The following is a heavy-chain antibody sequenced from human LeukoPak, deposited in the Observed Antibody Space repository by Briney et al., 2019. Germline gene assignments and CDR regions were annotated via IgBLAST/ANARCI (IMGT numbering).Heavy chain of an antibody. CDR1: GGSISSSSYY. V-gene: IGHV4-39*07. CDR2: IYYSGST. Sequence: SETLSLTCTVSGGSISSSSYYWGWIRQPPGKGLEWIGSIYYSGSTFYNPSLKSRVTISVDTSKNQFSLKLSSVTAADTAVYYCARDKDDYVWGSIKRLYYFDYWGQGTLVTVSS. CDR3: ARDKDDYVWGSIKRLYYFDY. D-gene: IGHD3-16*01. J-gene: IGHJ4*02.